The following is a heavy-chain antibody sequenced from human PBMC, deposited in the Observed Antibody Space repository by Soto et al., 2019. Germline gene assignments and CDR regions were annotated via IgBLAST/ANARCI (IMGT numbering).Heavy chain of an antibody. Sequence: QVQLVQSGAEVKKPGSSVKVSCKASGGTFSSYTISWVRQAPGQGLEWMGRIIPILGIANYAQKFQGRVTITADKSTTTADLELRSLRSEDPAVYYCALGVDPPRKDYWGQGTLVNVSS. V-gene: IGHV1-69*02. D-gene: IGHD5-12*01. J-gene: IGHJ4*02. CDR1: GGTFSSYT. CDR2: IIPILGIA. CDR3: ALGVDPPRKDY.